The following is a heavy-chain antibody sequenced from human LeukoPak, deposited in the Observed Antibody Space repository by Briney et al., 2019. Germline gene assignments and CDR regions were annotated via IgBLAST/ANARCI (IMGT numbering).Heavy chain of an antibody. J-gene: IGHJ4*02. V-gene: IGHV4-38-2*02. CDR1: GFSIRSDYA. CDR3: VRDIWGLPPDY. CDR2: IYHSGNT. Sequence: SETLSLTCIVSGFSIRSDYAWGWVRQPPGKGLEWIGIIYHSGNTYYNPSLKGRVTMSVDTSRNQFSLKMRSVTAADTAVYYCVRDIWGLPPDYWGQGTLVTVSS. D-gene: IGHD3-16*01.